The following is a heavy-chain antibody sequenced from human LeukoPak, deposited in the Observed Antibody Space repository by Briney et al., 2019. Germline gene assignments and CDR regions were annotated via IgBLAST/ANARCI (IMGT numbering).Heavy chain of an antibody. J-gene: IGHJ3*02. V-gene: IGHV4-30-4*01. CDR3: GRLAIDYDMLKGYIPDAFDI. D-gene: IGHD3-9*01. CDR1: GGSISSDDYY. CDR2: ISYSGST. Sequence: SETLSLTCTVSGGSISSDDYYWSWIRQPPGKGLEWIGYISYSGSTYYDPSLKSRVIITVDASKNQFSLELRSVTAANTAVYYRGRLAIDYDMLKGYIPDAFDIWGEGTMLTVPS.